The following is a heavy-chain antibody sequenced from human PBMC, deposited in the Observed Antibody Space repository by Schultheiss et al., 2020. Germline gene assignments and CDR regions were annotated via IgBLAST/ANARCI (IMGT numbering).Heavy chain of an antibody. D-gene: IGHD1-14*01. J-gene: IGHJ4*02. CDR2: ISYDGSNK. CDR1: GFTFSSYA. V-gene: IGHV3-30-3*01. Sequence: GESLKISCAASGFTFSSYAMHWVRQAPGKGLEWVAVISYDGSNKYYADSVKGRFTISRDNSKNTLYLQMNSLRAEDTAVYYCARDRNTDYWGQGTLVTVS. CDR3: ARDRNTDY.